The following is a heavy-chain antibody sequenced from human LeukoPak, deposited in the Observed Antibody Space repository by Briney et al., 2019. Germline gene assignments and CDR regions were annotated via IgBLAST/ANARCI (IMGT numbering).Heavy chain of an antibody. CDR2: IRGDAGST. D-gene: IGHD7-27*01. Sequence: GESLKISCAASGFTFSTYWMSWVRQAPGKGLEWVSAIRGDAGSTGYADSVKGRFTISRDNAKNSLYLQMNSLRVEDTALYYCARVWAWGSGNYFDNWGQGTLVTVSS. CDR1: GFTFSTYW. V-gene: IGHV3-20*04. CDR3: ARVWAWGSGNYFDN. J-gene: IGHJ4*02.